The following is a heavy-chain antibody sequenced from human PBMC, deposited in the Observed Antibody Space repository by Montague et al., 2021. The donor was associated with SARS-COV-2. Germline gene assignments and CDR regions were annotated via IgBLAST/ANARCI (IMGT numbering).Heavy chain of an antibody. CDR2: IYYSGST. D-gene: IGHD6-19*01. CDR1: GGSISSYY. J-gene: IGHJ3*02. V-gene: IGHV4-59*01. CDR3: ARGSGWMGNAFDI. Sequence: SETLSLTCTVSGGSISSYYWSWIRQPAGKGLEWIGYIYYSGSTNXNPSLKSRVTISVDTSKNQFSLKLSSVTAADTAVYYCARGSGWMGNAFDIWGQGTMVTVSS.